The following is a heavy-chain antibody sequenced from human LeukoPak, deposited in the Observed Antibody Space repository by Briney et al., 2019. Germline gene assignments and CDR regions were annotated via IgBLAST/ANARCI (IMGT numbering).Heavy chain of an antibody. Sequence: SETLSLTCTVSGGSISSYYWSWIRQPPGKGLEWIGYIYYSGSTNYNPSLKSRVTISVDTSKNQFSLKLSSVTAADTAVYYCARDKANWYFDLWGRGTLVTVSS. V-gene: IGHV4-59*01. CDR1: GGSISSYY. CDR3: ARDKANWYFDL. CDR2: IYYSGST. J-gene: IGHJ2*01.